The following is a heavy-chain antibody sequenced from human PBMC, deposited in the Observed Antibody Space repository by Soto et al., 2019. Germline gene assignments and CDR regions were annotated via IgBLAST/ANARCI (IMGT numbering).Heavy chain of an antibody. Sequence: ASVKVSCKASGYTFTSYDINWVRQATGQGLEWMGWMNPNSGNTGYAQKFQGRVTMTRNTSISTAYMELSSLRSEDTAVYYCARGRAPNIGATTTTWYYYYMDVWGKGTTVTVSS. CDR3: ARGRAPNIGATTTTWYYYYMDV. D-gene: IGHD5-12*01. CDR2: MNPNSGNT. J-gene: IGHJ6*03. V-gene: IGHV1-8*01. CDR1: GYTFTSYD.